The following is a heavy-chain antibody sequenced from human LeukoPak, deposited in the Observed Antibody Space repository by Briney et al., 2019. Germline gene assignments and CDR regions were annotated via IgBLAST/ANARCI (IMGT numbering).Heavy chain of an antibody. CDR3: ARRAVAGKRGFEF. CDR2: IYYGGGT. CDR1: GGSSSTGDYY. V-gene: IGHV4-61*08. D-gene: IGHD6-19*01. Sequence: PSGALLLTCTVSGGSSSTGDYYGCVLRQPPGKVVERRGYIYYGGGTNYNPSFKSRVTISVDTSNNQSSLKLSSLTAADTAVYYCARRAVAGKRGFEFWGQGTRVSVSS. J-gene: IGHJ4*02.